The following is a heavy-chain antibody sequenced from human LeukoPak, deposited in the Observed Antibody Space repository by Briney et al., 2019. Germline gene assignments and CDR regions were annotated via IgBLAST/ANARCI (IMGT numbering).Heavy chain of an antibody. V-gene: IGHV4-30-2*01. J-gene: IGHJ6*02. Sequence: PSETLSLTCAVSGGSIRSGGYSWSWIRQPPGKGLEWIGYIYHSGSTYYNPSLKSRVTISVDRSKNQFSLKLSSVTAADTAVYYCARVSQKNGVPYYGMDVWGQGTTVTVSS. CDR1: GGSIRSGGYS. D-gene: IGHD3-3*01. CDR3: ARVSQKNGVPYYGMDV. CDR2: IYHSGST.